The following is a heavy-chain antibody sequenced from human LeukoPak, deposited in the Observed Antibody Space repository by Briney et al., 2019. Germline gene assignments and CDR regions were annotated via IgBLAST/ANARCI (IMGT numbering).Heavy chain of an antibody. V-gene: IGHV4-39*01. CDR2: IYYSGST. D-gene: IGHD2-2*01. J-gene: IGHJ4*02. CDR3: ARRAIDDIAVVPAASFFDY. Sequence: SETLSLTCTVSGGSISSSSYYWGWIRQPPGKGLEWIGSIYYSGSTYYNPSLKSRVTISVDTSKNQFSLKLSSVTAADTAVYYCARRAIDDIAVVPAASFFDYWGQGTLVTVSS. CDR1: GGSISSSSYY.